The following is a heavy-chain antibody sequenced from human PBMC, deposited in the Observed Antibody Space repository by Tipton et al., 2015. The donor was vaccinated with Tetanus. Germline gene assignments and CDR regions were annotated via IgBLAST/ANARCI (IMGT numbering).Heavy chain of an antibody. Sequence: TLSLTCAVSGGSFSDYYWTWIRQPPGKGLDWIGDIYNSGSTYYNPSLKSRVTISVDTSKNQFSLKLNSVTAADTAVYYCARDQARGARGWNYFDCWGQGTLVTVSS. CDR1: GGSFSDYY. J-gene: IGHJ4*02. V-gene: IGHV4-34*09. CDR3: ARDQARGARGWNYFDC. D-gene: IGHD1-26*01. CDR2: IYNSGST.